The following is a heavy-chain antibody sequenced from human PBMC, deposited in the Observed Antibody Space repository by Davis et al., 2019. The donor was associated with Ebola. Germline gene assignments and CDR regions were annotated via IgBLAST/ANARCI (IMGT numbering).Heavy chain of an antibody. CDR3: ARAAALRTLAYCGGDCYDNWFDP. CDR2: IYYSGST. Sequence: PSETLSLTCTVSGGSISSSSYYWGWIRQPPGKGLEWIGSIYYSGSTYYNPSLKSRVTISVDTSKNQFSLKLSSVTAADTAVYYCARAAALRTLAYCGGDCYDNWFDPWGQGTLVTVSS. CDR1: GGSISSSSYY. D-gene: IGHD2-21*01. V-gene: IGHV4-39*01. J-gene: IGHJ5*02.